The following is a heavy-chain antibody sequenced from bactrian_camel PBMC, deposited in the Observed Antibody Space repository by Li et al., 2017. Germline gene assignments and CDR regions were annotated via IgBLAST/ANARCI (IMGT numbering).Heavy chain of an antibody. CDR3: AVGRVDGGRCRPTY. Sequence: HVQLVESGGGSVQPGGSLRLSCAASGFTFSNYCMAWFRQYPGKEPEGVAAISTGSAGSGTTYYGDSVKGRFTISRDAWNTLYLQMNSLKPEDTAMYYCAVGRVDGGRCRPTYWGQGTQVTVS. J-gene: IGHJ4*01. CDR2: ISTGSAGSGTT. V-gene: IGHV3S1*01. D-gene: IGHD6*01. CDR1: GFTFSNYC.